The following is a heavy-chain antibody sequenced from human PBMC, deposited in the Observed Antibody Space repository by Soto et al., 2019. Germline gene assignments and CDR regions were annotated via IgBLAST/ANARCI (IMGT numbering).Heavy chain of an antibody. CDR3: VKESYYDSSGYSTIPYYFDY. J-gene: IGHJ4*02. D-gene: IGHD3-22*01. CDR2: ISSNGGST. V-gene: IGHV3-64D*08. Sequence: GESLKISCLASGFTFSSYAMHWVRQAPGKGLEYVSAISSNGGSTYYADSVKGRFTISRDNSKNTLYLQMSSLRAEDTAVYYCVKESYYDSSGYSTIPYYFDYWGQGTLVTVSS. CDR1: GFTFSSYA.